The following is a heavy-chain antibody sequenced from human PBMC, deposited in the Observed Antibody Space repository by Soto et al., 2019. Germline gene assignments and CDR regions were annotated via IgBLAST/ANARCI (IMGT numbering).Heavy chain of an antibody. Sequence: HPGGSLRLSCAASGFTFSHYAMHWVRQAPGKGLECVSSISNDGIRTYYGDLVKGRFTISRDNFEHTLYLQMSSLRAEDTALYYCVKGLPYSSSWYERAFNIWGQGTMVTVSS. V-gene: IGHV3-64D*08. CDR1: GFTFSHYA. J-gene: IGHJ3*02. D-gene: IGHD6-13*01. CDR3: VKGLPYSSSWYERAFNI. CDR2: ISNDGIRT.